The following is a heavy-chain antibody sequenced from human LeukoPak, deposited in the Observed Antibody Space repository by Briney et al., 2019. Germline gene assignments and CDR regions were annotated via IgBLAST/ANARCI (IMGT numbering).Heavy chain of an antibody. CDR1: GGSISSYY. V-gene: IGHV4-34*01. Sequence: SETLSLTCTVSGGSISSYYWSWIRQPPGKGLEWIGEINHSGSTNYNPSLKSRVTISVDTSKNQFSLKLSSVTAADTAVYYCASESSGYYRGPFDYWGQGTLVTVSS. CDR3: ASESSGYYRGPFDY. D-gene: IGHD3-22*01. J-gene: IGHJ4*02. CDR2: INHSGST.